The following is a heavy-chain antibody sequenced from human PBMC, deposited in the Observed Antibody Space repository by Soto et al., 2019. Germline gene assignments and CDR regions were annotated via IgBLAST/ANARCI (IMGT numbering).Heavy chain of an antibody. V-gene: IGHV5-51*01. CDR3: ARQQGYDSRGYDQSDIDV. D-gene: IGHD3-22*01. CDR2: IYPGDSDT. CDR1: GYSFNNYW. J-gene: IGHJ6*01. Sequence: GESLKISCKGSGYSFNNYWIAWVRQMPGKGLEWMGIIYPGDSDTRYSPSFKGQVSISADKTISIPYLQCSSLTTSNSGVYFCARQQGYDSRGYDQSDIDVWGAGTT.